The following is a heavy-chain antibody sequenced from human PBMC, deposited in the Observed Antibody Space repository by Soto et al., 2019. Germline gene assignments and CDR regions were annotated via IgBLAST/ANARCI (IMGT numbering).Heavy chain of an antibody. V-gene: IGHV4-31*03. CDR1: GGSISSGGYY. CDR3: ARERVQRPNYMDV. CDR2: IYYSGST. Sequence: QVQLQESGPGLVKPSQTLSLTCTVSGGSISSGGYYWSWIRQHPGKGLEWIGYIYYSGSTYYNPYLKSRVTISVDTSKNQFSLKLSSVTAADTAVYYCARERVQRPNYMDVWGKGTTVTVSS. J-gene: IGHJ6*03. D-gene: IGHD1-1*01.